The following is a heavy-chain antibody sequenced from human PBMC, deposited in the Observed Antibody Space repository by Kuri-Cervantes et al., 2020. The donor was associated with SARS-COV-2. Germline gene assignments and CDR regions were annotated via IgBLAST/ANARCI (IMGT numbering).Heavy chain of an antibody. D-gene: IGHD3-3*01. CDR3: ARSPYDFWSGSWG. J-gene: IGHJ4*02. V-gene: IGHV4-59*03. Sequence: SETLSLTCAVYGGSFSGYYWSWIRQSPGKGLEWIGYIYHTGSPTYSPSLKSRVTISLDKPKNQFSLRLTSVTAADTAVYYCARSPYDFWSGSWGWGQGTLVTVSS. CDR2: IYHTGSP. CDR1: GGSFSGYY.